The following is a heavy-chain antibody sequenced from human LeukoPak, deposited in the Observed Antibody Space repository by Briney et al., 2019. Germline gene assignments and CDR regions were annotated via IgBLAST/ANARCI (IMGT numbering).Heavy chain of an antibody. D-gene: IGHD3-10*02. CDR2: IRYDGSNK. CDR3: AKDQGTTFGFDY. CDR1: GFTFSSYG. V-gene: IGHV3-30*02. J-gene: IGHJ4*02. Sequence: PGGSLRLSCAASGFTFSSYGMHWVRQAPGKGLEWVAFIRYDGSNKYYADSVKGRFTISRDNSKNTLYLQMNSLRAEDTAVYYCAKDQGTTFGFDYWGQGTLVTVSS.